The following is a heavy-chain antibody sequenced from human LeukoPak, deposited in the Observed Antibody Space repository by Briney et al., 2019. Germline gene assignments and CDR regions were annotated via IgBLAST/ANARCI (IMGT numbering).Heavy chain of an antibody. CDR3: ARVRGGYYYDGFDY. CDR1: GGSLSSYY. J-gene: IGHJ4*02. Sequence: SETLSLTCTVSGGSLSSYYWSWIRQPPGKGLEWIGYIYYSGSTNYNPSLKSRVTISVDTSKNQFPLKLSSVTAADTAVYYCARVRGGYYYDGFDYWGQGTLVTVSS. CDR2: IYYSGST. D-gene: IGHD3-22*01. V-gene: IGHV4-59*01.